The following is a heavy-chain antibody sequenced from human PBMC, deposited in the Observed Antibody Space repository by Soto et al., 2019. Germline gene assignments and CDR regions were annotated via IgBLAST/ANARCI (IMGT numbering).Heavy chain of an antibody. CDR3: AKGRGSGWAWYFDN. V-gene: IGHV3-23*01. Sequence: GGSMTLSCAASGFTFTESATNWVRQAPGKGLEWVASISDTGASTWYAESVRGRLSISRGNSKNTLYLQMNNLRGEDTAVYYCAKGRGSGWAWYFDNWGQGTLVTVSS. D-gene: IGHD6-19*01. CDR1: GFTFTESA. J-gene: IGHJ4*02. CDR2: ISDTGAST.